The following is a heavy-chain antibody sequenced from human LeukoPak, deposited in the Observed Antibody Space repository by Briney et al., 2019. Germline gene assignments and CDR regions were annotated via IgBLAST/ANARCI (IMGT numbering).Heavy chain of an antibody. CDR1: GFPFSDPS. D-gene: IGHD5-24*01. Sequence: GSLRLSCAASGFPFSDPSMNWVRPAPGKGLDWVSLISFSGANSYYADSVKGRFTISRDNSKDTLFLQMNSLRAEDTAIYYCARDIQLSTWGLGTMVTVSS. CDR3: ARDIQLST. J-gene: IGHJ3*01. CDR2: ISFSGANS. V-gene: IGHV3-23*01.